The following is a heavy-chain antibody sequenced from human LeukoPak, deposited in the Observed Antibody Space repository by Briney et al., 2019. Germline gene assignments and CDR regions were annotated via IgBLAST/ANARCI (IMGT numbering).Heavy chain of an antibody. CDR2: IGGSGGST. V-gene: IGHV3-23*01. D-gene: IGHD6-19*01. CDR1: GFTFCAYA. CDR3: AKELLQMAVAGQCDY. Sequence: RGSLRLSCAASGFTFCAYAMSWVGQGPRQGLGWGSAIGGSGGSTYYADSAKGRFTISRYTSKSTLYLQMNSLRAEDTAVYYCAKELLQMAVAGQCDYWGQGTLVTVPS. J-gene: IGHJ4*02.